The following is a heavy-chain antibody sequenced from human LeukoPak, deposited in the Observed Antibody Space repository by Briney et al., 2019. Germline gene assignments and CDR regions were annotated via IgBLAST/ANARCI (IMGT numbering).Heavy chain of an antibody. D-gene: IGHD2-21*01. J-gene: IGHJ4*02. CDR2: IYYSGST. CDR3: ARSRLWFDY. Sequence: PSETLSLTCTVSGGSINNYYWSWIRQPPGRGLEWVGCIYYSGSTNYNPSLKSRVTISVDTSKNQFSLKVSSVTAADTAVYYCARSRLWFDYWGQGTLVTLST. V-gene: IGHV4-59*01. CDR1: GGSINNYY.